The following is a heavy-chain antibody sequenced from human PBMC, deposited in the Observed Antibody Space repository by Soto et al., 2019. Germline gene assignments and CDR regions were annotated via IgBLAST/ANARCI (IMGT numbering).Heavy chain of an antibody. CDR1: GFSLSSSAVG. V-gene: IGHV2-5*01. CDR3: AHGSGWLSDL. J-gene: IGHJ4*02. Sequence: QITLKESGPTLLKPTQTLTLTCTFSGFSLSSSAVGVNWIRQPPGKALEWLALIYWNDDERYSPSLRSRLTITTDTSKNQVVLTMTNVDPVDIATYYCAHGSGWLSDLWGQGTLVTVSS. CDR2: IYWNDDE. D-gene: IGHD6-19*01.